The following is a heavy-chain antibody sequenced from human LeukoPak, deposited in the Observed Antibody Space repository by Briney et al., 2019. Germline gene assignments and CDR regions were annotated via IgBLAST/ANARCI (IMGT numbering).Heavy chain of an antibody. CDR2: INHSGST. Sequence: SETLSLTCAVYGGSFSGYYWSWIRQPPGKGLEWLGEINHSGSTNYNPSLKSRVTMSVDTSKNQFSLKLTSVTAADTAVYYCARTTLGYSYGLQDYWGQGTLVTVSS. J-gene: IGHJ4*02. D-gene: IGHD5-18*01. CDR3: ARTTLGYSYGLQDY. V-gene: IGHV4-34*01. CDR1: GGSFSGYY.